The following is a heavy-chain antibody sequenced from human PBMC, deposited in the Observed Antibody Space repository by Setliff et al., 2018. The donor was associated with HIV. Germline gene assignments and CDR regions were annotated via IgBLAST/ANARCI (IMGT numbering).Heavy chain of an antibody. D-gene: IGHD1-7*01. CDR1: GYTFTTYY. V-gene: IGHV1-46*01. J-gene: IGHJ4*02. CDR2: INPSSTST. CDR3: ARVWDWNYDLGY. Sequence: GASVKVSCKASGYTFTTYYIHWVRQAPGQGLEWMGIINPSSTSTNYAQRFQGRVTMTRDTSTSTAYMELRSLKSDDTAVYYCARVWDWNYDLGYWGQGTLVTVSS.